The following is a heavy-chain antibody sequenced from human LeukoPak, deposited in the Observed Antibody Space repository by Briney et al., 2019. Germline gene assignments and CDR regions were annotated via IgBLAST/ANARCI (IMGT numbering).Heavy chain of an antibody. CDR1: GGTFSSYA. Sequence: ASVKVSCKASGGTFSSYAISWVRQAPGQGLEWMGRIIPILGIANYAQKFQGRVTITADKSTSTAYMKLSSLRSEDTAVYYCVITGDPTGDSSGYYRLKNDAFDIWGQGTMVTVSS. CDR3: VITGDPTGDSSGYYRLKNDAFDI. J-gene: IGHJ3*02. V-gene: IGHV1-69*04. CDR2: IIPILGIA. D-gene: IGHD3-22*01.